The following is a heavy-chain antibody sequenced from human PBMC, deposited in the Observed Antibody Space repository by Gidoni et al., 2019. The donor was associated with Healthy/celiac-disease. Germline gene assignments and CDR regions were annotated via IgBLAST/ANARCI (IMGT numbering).Heavy chain of an antibody. CDR3: ARVLGYCSGGSCFYWFDP. CDR2: ISSSSSYT. CDR1: GFTFSDYY. J-gene: IGHJ5*02. Sequence: QVQLVESGGGLVKPGGSRRLSGAASGFTFSDYYMSWIRQAPGKGLEWVSYISSSSSYTTYAASVKGRFTISRDNAKNSLYLQMNSLRAEDTAVYYCARVLGYCSGGSCFYWFDPWGQGTLVTVSS. D-gene: IGHD2-15*01. V-gene: IGHV3-11*05.